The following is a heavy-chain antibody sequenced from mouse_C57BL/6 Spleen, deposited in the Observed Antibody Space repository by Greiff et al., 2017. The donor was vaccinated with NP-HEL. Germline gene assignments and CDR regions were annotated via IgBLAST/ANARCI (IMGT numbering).Heavy chain of an antibody. CDR3: ARQMVTTWYFDV. CDR2: ISSGGSYT. Sequence: EVQGVESGGDLVKPGGSLKLSCAASGFTFSSYGMSWVRQTPDKRLEWVATISSGGSYTYYPDSVKGRFTISRDNAKNTLYLQMSSLKSEDTAMYYCARQMVTTWYFDVWGTGTTVTVSS. D-gene: IGHD2-2*01. CDR1: GFTFSSYG. J-gene: IGHJ1*03. V-gene: IGHV5-6*01.